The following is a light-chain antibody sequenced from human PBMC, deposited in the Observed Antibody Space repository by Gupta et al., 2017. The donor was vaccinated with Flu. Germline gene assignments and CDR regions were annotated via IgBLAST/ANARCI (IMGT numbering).Light chain of an antibody. V-gene: IGKV1-5*03. CDR1: QSISSW. CDR2: KAS. J-gene: IGKJ1*01. Sequence: DIQMTQFSSTLSASVGDRVTITCRASQSISSWLAWYQQKPGRDPKRLIYKASSIESGVPSRFSGSGSGTEFTLTISSLQPDDFATYYCQQYNSYSRTFGQGTKVEIK. CDR3: QQYNSYSRT.